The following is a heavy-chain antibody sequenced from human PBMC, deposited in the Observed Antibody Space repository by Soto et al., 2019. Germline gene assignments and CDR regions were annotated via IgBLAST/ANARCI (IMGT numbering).Heavy chain of an antibody. J-gene: IGHJ5*01. D-gene: IGHD5-18*01. CDR1: GFTFRDCA. CDR3: VKGFADTYGYDS. Sequence: PGGSLRLSCSASGFTFRDCAMHWVRQASGKGLEYVSAISGNGDNTYYADSVKGRFTISRDNSKNTLYLQMSSLRAEDTAIYYCVKGFADTYGYDSWGQGTLVTVSS. V-gene: IGHV3-64D*08. CDR2: ISGNGDNT.